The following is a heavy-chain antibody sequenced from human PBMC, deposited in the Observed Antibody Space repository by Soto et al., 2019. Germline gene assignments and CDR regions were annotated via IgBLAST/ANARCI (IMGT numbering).Heavy chain of an antibody. CDR3: AKVDAYSYRTDH. D-gene: IGHD3-16*02. V-gene: IGHV3-23*01. CDR2: IGRTNNT. CDR1: GFTFSNSA. Sequence: GSLRLSCXASGFTFSNSAMTWVRQALGKGPEWVSSIGRTNNTHYADSVKGRFAISRDNSQNTLYLQMNSLTAEDTAVYFCAKVDAYSYRTDHWGQGTLVTVSS. J-gene: IGHJ4*02.